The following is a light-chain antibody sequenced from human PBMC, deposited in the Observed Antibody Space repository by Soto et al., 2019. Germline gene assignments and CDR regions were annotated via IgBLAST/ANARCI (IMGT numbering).Light chain of an antibody. Sequence: QSALTQPASVSGSPGQSITISCSGTSSDVGGYNSVSWYQQHPGKVPKLIIYDVSNRPSGVSNRFSGSKSGNTASLTISGLQPEDEADYYCNSYAHSNTPVVFGGGTKLTVL. J-gene: IGLJ3*02. CDR3: NSYAHSNTPVV. CDR2: DVS. V-gene: IGLV2-14*01. CDR1: SSDVGGYNS.